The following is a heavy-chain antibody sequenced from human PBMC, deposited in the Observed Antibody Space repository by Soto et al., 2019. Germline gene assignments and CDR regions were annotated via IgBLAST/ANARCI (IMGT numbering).Heavy chain of an antibody. CDR2: ISHTGST. D-gene: IGHD3-10*01. Sequence: SETLSLTCAVSGGSITSGNSYSWSWIRQPPGKGLEWIGSISHTGSTSYNPSLKSRLTMSVDKSKNQFSLRLSSVTAADMAVYYCARAVAPYFGTWFDPWGQGIPVTVSS. CDR3: ARAVAPYFGTWFDP. V-gene: IGHV4-30-2*01. CDR1: GGSITSGNSYS. J-gene: IGHJ5*02.